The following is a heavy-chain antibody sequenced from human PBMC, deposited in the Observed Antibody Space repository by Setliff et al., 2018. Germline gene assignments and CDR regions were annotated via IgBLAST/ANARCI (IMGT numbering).Heavy chain of an antibody. J-gene: IGHJ3*02. CDR3: ARDRREAFDI. CDR2: FHTGGST. Sequence: SETLSLTCTVSGDSISSGSYYWTWIRQPAGKGLEWIGHFHTGGSTNYNRSLRSRVSISVDTSKNQFSLKLSSVTAADTAVYYCARDRREAFDIWGQGTMVTVSS. V-gene: IGHV4-61*09. CDR1: GDSISSGSYY.